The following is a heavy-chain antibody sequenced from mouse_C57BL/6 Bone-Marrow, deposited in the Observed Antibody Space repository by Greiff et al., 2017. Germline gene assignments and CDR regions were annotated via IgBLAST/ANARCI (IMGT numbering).Heavy chain of an antibody. Sequence: QVQLKESGAELVRPGTSVKMSCKASGYTFTNYWIGWAKQRPGHGLEWIGDIYPGGGYTNYNEKFKGKATLTADKSSSPAYMQFSSLTSEDSALYYCARGATATVVPYYFDYWGQGTTLTVSS. D-gene: IGHD1-1*01. J-gene: IGHJ2*01. CDR3: ARGATATVVPYYFDY. V-gene: IGHV1-63*01. CDR2: IYPGGGYT. CDR1: GYTFTNYW.